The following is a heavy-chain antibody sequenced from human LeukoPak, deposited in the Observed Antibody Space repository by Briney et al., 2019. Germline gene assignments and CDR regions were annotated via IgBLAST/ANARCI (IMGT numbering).Heavy chain of an antibody. V-gene: IGHV4-34*01. CDR2: INHSGST. J-gene: IGHJ6*03. Sequence: SETLSLTCAVYGGSFSGYYWSWIRQPPGKGLEWIGEINHSGSTNYNPSLKSRVTISVDTSKNQFSLKLSSVTAADTAVYYCARGTNYYYYMDVWGKGTTVTVSS. D-gene: IGHD2-2*01. CDR3: ARGTNYYYYMDV. CDR1: GGSFSGYY.